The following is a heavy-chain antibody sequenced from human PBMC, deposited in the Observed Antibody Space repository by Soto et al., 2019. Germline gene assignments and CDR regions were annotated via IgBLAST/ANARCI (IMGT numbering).Heavy chain of an antibody. Sequence: EVQLVESGGGLVQPGGSLRLSCAASGFTFSSYWMSWVHQAPGKGLEWVANIKQDGSDKYYVDSVKGRFTISRDNAKNSLYLQMNCLRAEDTAVYYCARVQSLAVVYWGQGTLVTVSS. CDR1: GFTFSSYW. J-gene: IGHJ4*02. V-gene: IGHV3-7*01. CDR2: IKQDGSDK. CDR3: ARVQSLAVVY. D-gene: IGHD6-19*01.